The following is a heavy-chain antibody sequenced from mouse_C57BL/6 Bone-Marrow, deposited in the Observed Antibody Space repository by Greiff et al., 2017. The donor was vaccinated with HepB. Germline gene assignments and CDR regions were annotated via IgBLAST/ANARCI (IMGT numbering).Heavy chain of an antibody. D-gene: IGHD2-1*01. CDR2: IYPGSGST. CDR1: GYTFTSYW. V-gene: IGHV1-55*01. Sequence: QVQLQHPGAELVKPGASVKMSCKASGYTFTSYWITWVKQRPGQGLEWIGDIYPGSGSTNYNEKFKSKATLTVDTSSSTAYMQLSSLTSEDSAVYYCARVEIYYGNYAYFDYWGQGTTLTVSS. CDR3: ARVEIYYGNYAYFDY. J-gene: IGHJ2*01.